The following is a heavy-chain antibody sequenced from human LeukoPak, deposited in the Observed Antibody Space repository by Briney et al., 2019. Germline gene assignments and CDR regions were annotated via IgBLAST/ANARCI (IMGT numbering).Heavy chain of an antibody. V-gene: IGHV3-23*01. CDR1: GFTFSSYA. CDR3: AKEPRVATIDIFDY. J-gene: IGHJ4*02. Sequence: GGSLRLSCAASGFTFSSYAMSWVRQAPGKGLEWVSSISGGGAVTYYADSVKGRFTISRDNSKNTVYLQMNSLRAEDTAVYYCAKEPRVATIDIFDYWGQGTLVTVSS. D-gene: IGHD5-12*01. CDR2: ISGGGAVT.